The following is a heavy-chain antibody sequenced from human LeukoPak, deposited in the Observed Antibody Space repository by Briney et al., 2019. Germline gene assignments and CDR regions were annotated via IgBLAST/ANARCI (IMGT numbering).Heavy chain of an antibody. D-gene: IGHD3-10*01. CDR1: VFTLSSYA. CDR3: AKHPSGSGRFDP. CDR2: ISGSGGST. V-gene: IGHV3-23*01. J-gene: IGHJ5*02. Sequence: GGALRLSCAASVFTLSSYAMSWGRRAPGKGLEWVSAISGSGGSTYDADAVKGRFTNSRDNSKNALYLQMTSLRAEDTAVYYCAKHPSGSGRFDPWGPGTLVTVSS.